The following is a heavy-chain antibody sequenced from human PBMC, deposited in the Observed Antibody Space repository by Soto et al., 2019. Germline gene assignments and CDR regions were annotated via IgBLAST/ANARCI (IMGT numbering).Heavy chain of an antibody. Sequence: QVQLVESGGGVVQPGGSLRLSCAVSGFIFSNYAMYWVRQAPGKGPDWVAVISNDGSNKDYADSVKGRSTISRDNSQNELYLQMNSLKVEYTAMYYCARGDIVVNGPFALWGQGTLVTVSS. CDR3: ARGDIVVNGPFAL. CDR2: ISNDGSNK. D-gene: IGHD3-22*01. J-gene: IGHJ4*02. CDR1: GFIFSNYA. V-gene: IGHV3-30-3*01.